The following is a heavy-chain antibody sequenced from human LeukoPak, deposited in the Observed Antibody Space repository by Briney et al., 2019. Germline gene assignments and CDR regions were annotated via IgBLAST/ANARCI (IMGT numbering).Heavy chain of an antibody. J-gene: IGHJ3*02. V-gene: IGHV4-30-4*08. CDR3: AREIAVAGSAFDI. Sequence: SETLSLTCIVSGGSISSDDYYWSWIRQPPGKGLEWIGYIYNSGSTYYNPSLKSRVTISVDTSKNQFSLKLNSVTAADTAVYHCAREIAVAGSAFDIWGQGTMVAVSS. CDR1: GGSISSDDYY. D-gene: IGHD6-19*01. CDR2: IYNSGST.